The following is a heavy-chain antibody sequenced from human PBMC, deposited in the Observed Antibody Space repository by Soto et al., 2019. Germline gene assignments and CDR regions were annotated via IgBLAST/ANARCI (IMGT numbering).Heavy chain of an antibody. J-gene: IGHJ3*01. V-gene: IGHV1-69*02. CDR1: GGTFSSYT. CDR2: IIAILGIA. CDR3: EAGDQKDHRFNL. Sequence: QVQLVQSGAEVKKPGSSVKVSCKASGGTFSSYTISWVRQAPGQGLEWMGRIIAILGIANYAQKFQGRVTITADTSTSTQQTEHSSLGTDATAMYYCEAGDQKDHRFNLWGQGTMVTVSS. D-gene: IGHD1-26*01.